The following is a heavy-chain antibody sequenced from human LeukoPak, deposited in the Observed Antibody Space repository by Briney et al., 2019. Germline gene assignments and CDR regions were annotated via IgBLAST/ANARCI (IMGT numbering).Heavy chain of an antibody. CDR2: ISSSSSYI. CDR1: GFTFSSYS. V-gene: IGHV3-21*01. D-gene: IGHD6-13*01. J-gene: IGHJ4*02. Sequence: GGSLRLSCAASGFTFSSYSMNWVRQAPGKGLEWVTSISSSSSYIYYADSVKGRSTISRDNAKNSLYLQMNSLRAEDTAVYYCASTYSTDDFDYWGQGTLVTVSS. CDR3: ASTYSTDDFDY.